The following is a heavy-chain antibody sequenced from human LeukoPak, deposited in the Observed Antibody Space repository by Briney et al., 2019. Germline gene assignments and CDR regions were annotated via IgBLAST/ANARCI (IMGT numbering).Heavy chain of an antibody. CDR3: ARDLLAVDHY. CDR2: ISSSSSYI. J-gene: IGHJ4*02. V-gene: IGHV3-21*01. Sequence: SGGSLRLSCAASGFTFSSYSMNWVRQAPGKGLEWVSSISSSSSYIYYADSVKGRFTISRDNAKNSLYLQMNSLRAEDTAVYYCARDLLAVDHYWGQGTLVTVSS. CDR1: GFTFSSYS. D-gene: IGHD6-19*01.